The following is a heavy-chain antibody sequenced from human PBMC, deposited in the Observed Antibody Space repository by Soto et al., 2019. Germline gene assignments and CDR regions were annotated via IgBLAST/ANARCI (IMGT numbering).Heavy chain of an antibody. CDR2: IYSRGTT. D-gene: IGHD1-1*01. Sequence: PSETLSLTCSVSGGSINSDDHYWTWIRQPPGKGLEWIGSIYSRGTTNYNPSLKSRITVSIDTSKNQFSLNLTSVTAADTALYYCAIQRRGGYCFAPCRQRTPVTGS. J-gene: IGHJ5*02. CDR3: AIQRRGGYCFAP. V-gene: IGHV4-30-4*01. CDR1: GGSINSDDHY.